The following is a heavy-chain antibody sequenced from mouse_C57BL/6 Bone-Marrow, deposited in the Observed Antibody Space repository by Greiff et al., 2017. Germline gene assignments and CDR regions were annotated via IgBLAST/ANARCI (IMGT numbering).Heavy chain of an antibody. D-gene: IGHD2-12*01. CDR2: ISNGGGST. CDR1: GFTFSDYY. V-gene: IGHV5-12*01. CDR3: ARHPPYRRDY. J-gene: IGHJ4*01. Sequence: EVKLVESGGGLAQPGGSLKLSCAASGFTFSDYYMYWVRQTPEKRLEWVAYISNGGGSTYYPDTVKGRITNSKDNSTNTLYLQMRRLKSEDTAMYYCARHPPYRRDYWGQGTSVTVSS.